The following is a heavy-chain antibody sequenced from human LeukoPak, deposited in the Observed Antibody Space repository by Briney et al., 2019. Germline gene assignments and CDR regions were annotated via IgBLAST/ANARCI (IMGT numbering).Heavy chain of an antibody. D-gene: IGHD3-22*01. CDR1: GGSISSRSYY. CDR2: IYYSGST. Sequence: SETLSLTCTVSGGSISSRSYYWGWIRQPPGKGLEWIGSIYYSGSTYYNPSLKSRITISVDTSKNQFSLKLSSVTAADTAVYYCARDYDSSGYYPYYFDYWGQGTLVTVSS. CDR3: ARDYDSSGYYPYYFDY. J-gene: IGHJ4*02. V-gene: IGHV4-39*01.